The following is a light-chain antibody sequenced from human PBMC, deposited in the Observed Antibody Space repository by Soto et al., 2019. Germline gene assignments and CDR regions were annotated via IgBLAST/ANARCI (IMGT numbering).Light chain of an antibody. CDR3: QVWDTSSNHRI. J-gene: IGLJ2*01. V-gene: IGLV3-21*04. CDR2: FDS. CDR1: NIGGKS. Sequence: SYELTQPPSVSVAPGKTARMTCGGNNIGGKSVHWYQQKPGQAPVLVIYFDSDRPSGIPDRFSGSNSGNTATLTISRVEAGDEADYHCQVWDTSSNHRIFGGGTKLSVL.